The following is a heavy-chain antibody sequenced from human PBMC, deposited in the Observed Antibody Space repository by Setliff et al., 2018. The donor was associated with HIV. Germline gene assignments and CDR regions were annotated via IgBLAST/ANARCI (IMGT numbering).Heavy chain of an antibody. CDR1: GYTFTSYY. J-gene: IGHJ6*03. V-gene: IGHV1-69*13. Sequence: SVKVSCKASGYTFTSYYMHWVRQAPGQGLEWMGGIIPMFGTTNYTQKFQGRVTITADESTRTAYMELRSLRSDDTAVYYCARQFLDWSNDYYSRYYMDVWGKGTTVTVSS. CDR2: IIPMFGTT. CDR3: ARQFLDWSNDYYSRYYMDV. D-gene: IGHD3-3*01.